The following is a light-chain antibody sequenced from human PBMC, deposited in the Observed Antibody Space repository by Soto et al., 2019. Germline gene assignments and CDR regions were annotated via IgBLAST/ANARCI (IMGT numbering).Light chain of an antibody. V-gene: IGKV1-12*01. Sequence: DIQMTQSPSSVSASVGDRVTITCRASQDINRWLAWHQQKPGKAPNLLIFSASSLQSGVPSKFSGSGSGTEFTLTITNLQPEDVATYYCQQGHSIPLTFGPGTKVDLK. CDR1: QDINRW. CDR3: QQGHSIPLT. J-gene: IGKJ3*01. CDR2: SAS.